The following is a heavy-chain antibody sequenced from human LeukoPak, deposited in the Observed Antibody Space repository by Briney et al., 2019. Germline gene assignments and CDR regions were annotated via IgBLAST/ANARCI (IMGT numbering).Heavy chain of an antibody. Sequence: PSETLSLTCTVSGGSISSYYWSWIRQPPGKGLEWIGYIYYSGSTNYNPSLKSRVTISVDTSKNQFSLKLSSVTAADTAVYYCARFIAAAGTEGVDPWGQGTLVTVSS. CDR2: IYYSGST. CDR1: GGSISSYY. CDR3: ARFIAAAGTEGVDP. D-gene: IGHD6-13*01. V-gene: IGHV4-59*01. J-gene: IGHJ5*02.